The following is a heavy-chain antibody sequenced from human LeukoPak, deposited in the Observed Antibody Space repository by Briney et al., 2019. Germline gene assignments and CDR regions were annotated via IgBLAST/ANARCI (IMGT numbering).Heavy chain of an antibody. Sequence: GGSLRLSCAASGFTFSSYWMSWVRQAPGKGLEWVAYIKQDGREKDYVDSVKGRFTISRDNAKNSLYLQMNSLRAEDTAVYYCAELGITMIGGVWGKGTTVTISS. CDR1: GFTFSSYW. D-gene: IGHD3-10*02. V-gene: IGHV3-7*01. J-gene: IGHJ6*04. CDR3: AELGITMIGGV. CDR2: IKQDGREK.